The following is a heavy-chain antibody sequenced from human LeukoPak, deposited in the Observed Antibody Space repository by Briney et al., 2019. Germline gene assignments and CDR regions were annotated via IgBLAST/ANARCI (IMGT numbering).Heavy chain of an antibody. V-gene: IGHV4-38-2*01. CDR1: GYSISSGYY. Sequence: SETLSLTCAVSGYSISSGYYWGWIRQPLGKGLEWIGIIYHSGSTYYNPSLKSRVTISVDTSKNQFSLRVTSVTAADTAVYYCARHFVRSGSYWADYWGQGTLVTVSS. J-gene: IGHJ4*02. D-gene: IGHD1-26*01. CDR3: ARHFVRSGSYWADY. CDR2: IYHSGST.